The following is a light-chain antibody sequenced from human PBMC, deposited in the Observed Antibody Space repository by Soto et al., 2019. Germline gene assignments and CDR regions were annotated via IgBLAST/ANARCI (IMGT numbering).Light chain of an antibody. V-gene: IGKV3-20*01. CDR2: GAS. CDR3: QQCSNSPPVT. Sequence: TQAPATLPVSPRDRATLSCRASQSVSSRSLAWYQQKPGQAPRLLIYGASSRATGIPDRFSGSGSGTDFTLTISRLEPEDFAVYYCQQCSNSPPVTFGAGTKVDI. J-gene: IGKJ3*01. CDR1: QSVSSRS.